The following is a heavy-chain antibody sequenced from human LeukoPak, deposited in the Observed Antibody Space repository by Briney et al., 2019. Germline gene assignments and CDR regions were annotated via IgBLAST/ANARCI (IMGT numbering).Heavy chain of an antibody. J-gene: IGHJ4*02. CDR1: GFTFSNYW. Sequence: GGSLRFSCAASGFTFSNYWMSWVRQAPGKGLEWVASIHQHGNEKYFVDSVRGRFTISRDNAKSSLYLQMSSLRAEDTAVYYCATLNGPLFEYWGQGTLVTVSS. V-gene: IGHV3-7*01. CDR3: ATLNGPLFEY. D-gene: IGHD2-8*01. CDR2: IHQHGNEK.